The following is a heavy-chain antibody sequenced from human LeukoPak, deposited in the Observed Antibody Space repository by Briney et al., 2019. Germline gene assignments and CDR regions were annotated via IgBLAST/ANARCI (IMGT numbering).Heavy chain of an antibody. Sequence: GGSLRLSCAASGFTFDDYGMSWVRQAPGKGLEWVANIKQDGSEKYYVDSVKGRFTISRDNAKNSLYLQMNSLRAEDTAVYYCARVDVIRWELLPPFFDYWGQGTLVTVSS. J-gene: IGHJ4*02. CDR2: IKQDGSEK. CDR3: ARVDVIRWELLPPFFDY. CDR1: GFTFDDYG. D-gene: IGHD1-26*01. V-gene: IGHV3-7*01.